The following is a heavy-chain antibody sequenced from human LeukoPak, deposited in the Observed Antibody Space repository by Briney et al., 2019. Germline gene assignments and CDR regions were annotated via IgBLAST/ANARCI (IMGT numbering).Heavy chain of an antibody. Sequence: GGSLRLSCAASGFTFSSYAMSWVRQAPGKRLEWVSAISGSGGSTYYADSVKGRFTISRDNSKNTLYLQMNSLRAEDTAVYYCAKDARLYYEATLDYWGQGTLVTVSS. V-gene: IGHV3-23*01. D-gene: IGHD3-22*01. CDR1: GFTFSSYA. CDR3: AKDARLYYEATLDY. CDR2: ISGSGGST. J-gene: IGHJ4*02.